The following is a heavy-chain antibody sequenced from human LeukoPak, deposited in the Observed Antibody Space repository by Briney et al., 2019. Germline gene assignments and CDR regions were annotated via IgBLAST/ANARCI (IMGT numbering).Heavy chain of an antibody. D-gene: IGHD3-9*01. CDR3: AREKLRYFDWLLSQPHAYYYYGMDV. J-gene: IGHJ6*02. V-gene: IGHV3-11*01. CDR2: ISSSGSTI. Sequence: GGSLRLSCAASGFTFSDYYMSWIRQAPGKGLEWGSYISSSGSTIYYADSVKGRFTISRDNAKNSLYLQMNSLRAEDTAVYYCAREKLRYFDWLLSQPHAYYYYGMDVWGQGTTVTVSS. CDR1: GFTFSDYY.